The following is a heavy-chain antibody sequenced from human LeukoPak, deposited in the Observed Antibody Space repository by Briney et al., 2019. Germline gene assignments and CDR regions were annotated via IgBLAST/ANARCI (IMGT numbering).Heavy chain of an antibody. Sequence: SETLSLTCTVSGGSISGYYWSWIRQPPGKGLEWIGYIYYSGSTNYNPSLKSRVTISVDTSKNQFSLKLSSVTAADTAVYYCVRVCPPSGWSANYYYGMDVWGQGTTVTVSS. D-gene: IGHD6-19*01. V-gene: IGHV4-59*01. CDR2: IYYSGST. CDR3: VRVCPPSGWSANYYYGMDV. J-gene: IGHJ6*02. CDR1: GGSISGYY.